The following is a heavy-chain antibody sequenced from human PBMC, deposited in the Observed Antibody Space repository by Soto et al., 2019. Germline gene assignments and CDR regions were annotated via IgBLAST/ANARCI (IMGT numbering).Heavy chain of an antibody. Sequence: QVQLVQSGAEVKKPGSSVKVSCKASGGTFSSYTISWVRQAPGQGLEWMGRIIPILGIANYAQKFQGRVTITADKSTSTAYMELSSLRSEDTAVYYCARDLRSSSPFDPWGKGTLVTVSS. V-gene: IGHV1-69*08. CDR2: IIPILGIA. CDR1: GGTFSSYT. J-gene: IGHJ5*02. D-gene: IGHD6-13*01. CDR3: ARDLRSSSPFDP.